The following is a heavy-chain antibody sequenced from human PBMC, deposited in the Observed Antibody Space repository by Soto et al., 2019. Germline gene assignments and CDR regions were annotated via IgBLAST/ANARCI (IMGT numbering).Heavy chain of an antibody. CDR2: IYASGAT. D-gene: IGHD6-13*01. J-gene: IGHJ5*02. CDR3: AREGIAAAGTTNWFDP. V-gene: IGHV4-59*01. CDR1: GGSISTYY. Sequence: PSETLSLTCTVSGGSISTYYWSWIRQPPGGTLEWIGYIYASGATTYNPSLESRVTMSVDMPNSEFSLELTSLTAADTAVYYCAREGIAAAGTTNWFDPWGQGTLVTVSS.